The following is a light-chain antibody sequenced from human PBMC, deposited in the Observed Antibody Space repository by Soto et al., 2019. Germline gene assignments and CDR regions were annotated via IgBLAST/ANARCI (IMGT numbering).Light chain of an antibody. CDR2: KAS. J-gene: IGKJ2*01. V-gene: IGKV1-5*03. CDR3: QQYNTHSYT. CDR1: QGISNW. Sequence: DVQMTQSPSTLSASVGDTVTITCRASQGISNWLAWYQQKPGKAPKLLIYKASNLENGVPSRFSGSGSGTEFTLPISSLQPDDFATYFCQQYNTHSYTFGQGTKLAIK.